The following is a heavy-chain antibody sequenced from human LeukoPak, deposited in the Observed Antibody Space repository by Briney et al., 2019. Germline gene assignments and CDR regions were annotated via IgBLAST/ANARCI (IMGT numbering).Heavy chain of an antibody. Sequence: GGSLRLSCIASGFTLSSYEMSWIRQAPGKGLEWVSVIYSGGSTYYADSVKGRFTISRDNSKSTLYIQMNSLRAEDTAVYYCARAKPKNMVRGLIMRRESRYYFDYWGQGTLVTVSS. V-gene: IGHV3-53*01. CDR1: GFTLSSYE. D-gene: IGHD3-10*01. CDR3: ARAKPKNMVRGLIMRRESRYYFDY. CDR2: IYSGGST. J-gene: IGHJ4*02.